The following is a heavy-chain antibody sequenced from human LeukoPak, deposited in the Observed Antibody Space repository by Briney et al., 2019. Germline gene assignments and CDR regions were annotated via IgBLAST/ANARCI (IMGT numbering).Heavy chain of an antibody. V-gene: IGHV1-18*04. CDR2: IDTYSGKT. D-gene: IGHD6-13*01. Sequence: ASVKVSCKASGYTFTDYYIHWVRQAPGQGLEWMGWIDTYSGKTNYAQKFQGRVTMTSDTSTSTAYMELRSLRSDDTAVYYCARDRGIAEADSFDPWGQGTLVTVSS. CDR1: GYTFTDYY. J-gene: IGHJ5*02. CDR3: ARDRGIAEADSFDP.